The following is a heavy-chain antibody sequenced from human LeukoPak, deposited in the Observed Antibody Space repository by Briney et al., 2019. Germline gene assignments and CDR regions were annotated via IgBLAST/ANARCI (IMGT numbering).Heavy chain of an antibody. J-gene: IGHJ5*02. D-gene: IGHD2-15*01. CDR3: ASSYCSGGSCYSRHWFDP. V-gene: IGHV1-69*04. CDR1: GGTFSSYA. CDR2: IIPILGIA. Sequence: SVKVSCKASGGTFSSYAISWARQAPGQGLEWMGRIIPILGIANYAQRFQGRVTITADKSTSTAYMELSSLRSEDTAVYYCASSYCSGGSCYSRHWFDPWGQGTLVTVSS.